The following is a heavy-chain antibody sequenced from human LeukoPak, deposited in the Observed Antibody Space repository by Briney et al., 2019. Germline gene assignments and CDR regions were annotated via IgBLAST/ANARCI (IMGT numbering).Heavy chain of an antibody. J-gene: IGHJ4*02. V-gene: IGHV6-1*01. D-gene: IGHD6-13*01. CDR1: GDSISSDSAA. Sequence: SQTLSLTCAISGDSISSDSAACNWIRQSPSRGLEWLGRTYYRSKWFNDYAVSVKSRITINPDTSKNQFSLQLNSVTPEDTAVSHCARDSSSSWEPVFDYWGQGTLVTVSS. CDR2: TYYRSKWFN. CDR3: ARDSSSSWEPVFDY.